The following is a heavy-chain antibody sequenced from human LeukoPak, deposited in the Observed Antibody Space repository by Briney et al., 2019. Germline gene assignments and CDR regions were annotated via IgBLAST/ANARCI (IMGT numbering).Heavy chain of an antibody. D-gene: IGHD6-19*01. Sequence: PGRSLRLSCAASGFTVDDYAMHWVRQAPGKGLEWVSGISWNSGSIGYADSVKGRFTISRDNAKNSLYLQMNSLRAEDTALYYCAKDIGSGWFYGMDVWGQGTTVTVSS. V-gene: IGHV3-9*01. CDR1: GFTVDDYA. CDR2: ISWNSGSI. CDR3: AKDIGSGWFYGMDV. J-gene: IGHJ6*02.